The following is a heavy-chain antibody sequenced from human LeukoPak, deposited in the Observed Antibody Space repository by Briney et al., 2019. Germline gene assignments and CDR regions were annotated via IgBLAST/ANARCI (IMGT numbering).Heavy chain of an antibody. CDR3: ARGTTMGYYYMDV. CDR1: GYSFTSYW. V-gene: IGHV5-51*01. Sequence: GESLKISCKGSGYSFTSYWIGWVRQMPGKGLEWMGIIYPGDSGTRYSPSFQGQVTISADKSTSTAYLRWSSLKASDTAMYYCARGTTMGYYYMDVWGKGTTVTVSS. J-gene: IGHJ6*03. D-gene: IGHD1-26*01. CDR2: IYPGDSGT.